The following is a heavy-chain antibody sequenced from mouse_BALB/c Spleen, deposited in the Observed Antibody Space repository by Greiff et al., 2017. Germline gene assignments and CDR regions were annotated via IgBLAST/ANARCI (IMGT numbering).Heavy chain of an antibody. J-gene: IGHJ4*01. V-gene: IGHV14-3*02. CDR1: GFNIKDTY. D-gene: IGHD1-1*02. CDR2: IDPANGNT. Sequence: VQLQQSGAELVKPGASVKLSCTASGFNIKDTYMHWVKQRPEQGLEWIGRIDPANGNTKYDPKFPGKATITADTSSNTAYLQLSSLTSEDTAVYYCARDLYGYDAMDYWGQGTSVTVSS. CDR3: ARDLYGYDAMDY.